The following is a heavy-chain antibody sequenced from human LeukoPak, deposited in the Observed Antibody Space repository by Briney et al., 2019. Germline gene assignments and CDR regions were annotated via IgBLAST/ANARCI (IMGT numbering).Heavy chain of an antibody. CDR2: IYYSGST. CDR1: GGSISSGGYY. Sequence: SETLSLTCTVSGGSISSGGYYWSWIRQHPGKGLEWIGYIYYSGSTYYNPSLKSRVTISVDTSKNQFSLKLSSVTAADTAVYYCATSSGYFLYYFDYWGQGTLVTVSS. D-gene: IGHD3-22*01. J-gene: IGHJ4*02. V-gene: IGHV4-31*03. CDR3: ATSSGYFLYYFDY.